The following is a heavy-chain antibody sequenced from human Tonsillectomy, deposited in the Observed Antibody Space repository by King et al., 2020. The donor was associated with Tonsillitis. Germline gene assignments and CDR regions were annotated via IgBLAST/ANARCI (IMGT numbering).Heavy chain of an antibody. CDR2: ITWNSGTI. CDR3: AKDIERITVTSPGT. Sequence: VQLVESGGGLVQPGRSLRISCAASGLTFEDYAMYWVRQAPGKGLEWVSVITWNSGTIAYADSVKGRFTVSRDNAENSLYLQMNSLRAEDTDFYYCAKDIERITVTSPGTWGQGTLVTVSS. D-gene: IGHD4-17*01. CDR1: GLTFEDYA. V-gene: IGHV3-9*01. J-gene: IGHJ5*02.